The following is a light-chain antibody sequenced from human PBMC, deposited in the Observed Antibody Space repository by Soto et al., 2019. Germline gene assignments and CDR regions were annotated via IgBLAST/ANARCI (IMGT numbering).Light chain of an antibody. J-gene: IGLJ3*02. CDR1: NSNIGSNT. CDR3: LSWDDSLNGV. CDR2: SNN. Sequence: QSVLTQQPSASGTPGQRVTISCSGSNSNIGSNTVSWYQQLPGTAPKLLIYSNNQRPSGVPDRFSGSKSGTSASLAISELQSEDEAHYYCLSWDDSLNGVFGGGTKLTVL. V-gene: IGLV1-44*01.